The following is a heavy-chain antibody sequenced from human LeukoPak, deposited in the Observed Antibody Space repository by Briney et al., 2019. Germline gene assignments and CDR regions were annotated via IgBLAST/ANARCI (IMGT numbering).Heavy chain of an antibody. CDR1: DGSISSSSYY. Sequence: SETLSLTCTVSDGSISSSSYYWGWIRQPPGKGLEWIGSISYSGSTYYNPSLKSRVTISVDTSKNQFSLKLSSVTAADTAVYYCARGLSSIAARSYYYYYMDVWGKGTTVTVSS. J-gene: IGHJ6*03. CDR2: ISYSGST. D-gene: IGHD6-6*01. V-gene: IGHV4-39*07. CDR3: ARGLSSIAARSYYYYYMDV.